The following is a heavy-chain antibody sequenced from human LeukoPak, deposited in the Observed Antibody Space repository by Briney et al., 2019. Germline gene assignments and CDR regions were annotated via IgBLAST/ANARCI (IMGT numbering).Heavy chain of an antibody. CDR3: ARDHTSSWYGLDY. V-gene: IGHV4-61*09. D-gene: IGHD6-13*01. Sequence: SETLSLTCTVAGGSISSGSYYWSWIRQPAGKGLEWIGHIYSSGSTNYNPSLKSRVTISVDTSKNQFSLKLNSVTAADTAVYYCARDHTSSWYGLDYWGQGTLVTVSS. CDR2: IYSSGST. CDR1: GGSISSGSYY. J-gene: IGHJ4*02.